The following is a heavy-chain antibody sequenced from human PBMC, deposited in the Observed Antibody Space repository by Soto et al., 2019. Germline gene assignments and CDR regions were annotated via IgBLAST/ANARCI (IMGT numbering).Heavy chain of an antibody. CDR2: INHSGRV. Sequence: SEPLSLTCAVYGGSFSGHSWTWIRQSPGKGLEWIGDINHSGRVNYSPSLKSRVTISLDTSKNQFSLTLSAVTAADTAMYYCSTRAYDTNGYYRFDPWGQGTLVTVSS. J-gene: IGHJ5*01. D-gene: IGHD3-22*01. CDR1: GGSFSGHS. CDR3: STRAYDTNGYYRFDP. V-gene: IGHV4-34*01.